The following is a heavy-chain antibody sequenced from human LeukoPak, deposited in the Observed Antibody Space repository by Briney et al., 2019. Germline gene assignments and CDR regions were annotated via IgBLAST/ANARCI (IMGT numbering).Heavy chain of an antibody. CDR3: AKDRVPYYYGSGRTTEFDY. CDR1: GFTFSSYA. D-gene: IGHD3-10*01. Sequence: GVSLRLSCAASGFTFSSYAMSWVRQAPGKGLEWVSAISGSGGSTYYADSVKGRFTISRDNSKNTLYLQMNSLRAEDTAVYHCAKDRVPYYYGSGRTTEFDYWGQGTLVTVSS. J-gene: IGHJ4*02. V-gene: IGHV3-23*01. CDR2: ISGSGGST.